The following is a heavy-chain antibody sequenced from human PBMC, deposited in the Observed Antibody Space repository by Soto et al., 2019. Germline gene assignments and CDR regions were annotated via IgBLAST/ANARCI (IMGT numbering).Heavy chain of an antibody. Sequence: EVQLLESGGGLVQPGGSLRLSCAASGFTFNNYAMTWVRQAPGKGLEWVSTISSSDGGTYYADSVKGRFTISRDNSKNTLYLQMNSLRAEETAFYYCVKTRHQDYAAYVGFLVRSQTQLGTLDIDVWGKGTTVTVYS. CDR3: VKTRHQDYAAYVGFLVRSQTQLGTLDIDV. CDR2: ISSSDGGT. V-gene: IGHV3-23*01. CDR1: GFTFNNYA. D-gene: IGHD4-17*01. J-gene: IGHJ6*03.